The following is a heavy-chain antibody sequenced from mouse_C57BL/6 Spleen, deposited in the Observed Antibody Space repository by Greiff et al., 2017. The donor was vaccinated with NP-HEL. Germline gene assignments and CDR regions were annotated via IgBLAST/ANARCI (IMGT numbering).Heavy chain of an antibody. CDR2: INPNNGGT. Sequence: VQLQQSGPELVKPGASVKISCKASGYTFTDYYMNWVKQSHGKSLEWIGDINPNNGGTSYNQKFKGKATLTVDKSSSTAYMELRSLTSEDSAVYYCAGNWEGFAYWGQGTLVTVSA. J-gene: IGHJ3*01. D-gene: IGHD4-1*01. V-gene: IGHV1-26*01. CDR3: AGNWEGFAY. CDR1: GYTFTDYY.